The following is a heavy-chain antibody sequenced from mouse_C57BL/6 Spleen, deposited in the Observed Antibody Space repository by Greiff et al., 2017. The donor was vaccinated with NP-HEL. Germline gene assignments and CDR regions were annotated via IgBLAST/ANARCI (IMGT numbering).Heavy chain of an antibody. Sequence: QVQLQQPGAELVRPGSSVKLSCKASGYTFTSYWMDWVKQRPGQGLEWIGNIYPSDSETHYNQKFKDKATLTVDKSSSTAYMQLSSLTSEDSAVYYCASDDGYFHYFDYWGQGTTLTVSS. J-gene: IGHJ2*01. V-gene: IGHV1-61*01. CDR3: ASDDGYFHYFDY. CDR1: GYTFTSYW. CDR2: IYPSDSET. D-gene: IGHD2-3*01.